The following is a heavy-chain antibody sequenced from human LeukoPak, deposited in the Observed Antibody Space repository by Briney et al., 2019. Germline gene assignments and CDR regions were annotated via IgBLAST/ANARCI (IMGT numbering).Heavy chain of an antibody. D-gene: IGHD3-22*01. Sequence: PGRSLRLSCAASGFTFNFYAMYWVRQAPGKGLEWVAVISYDGNTEYYPDSVKGRFTVSRDNSNNTLYLQMNSLRAEDTAVYYCARGRHDITMIVVVMTSVSYYLDVWGKGTTVTVS. CDR3: ARGRHDITMIVVVMTSVSYYLDV. V-gene: IGHV3-30*04. CDR2: ISYDGNTE. CDR1: GFTFNFYA. J-gene: IGHJ6*03.